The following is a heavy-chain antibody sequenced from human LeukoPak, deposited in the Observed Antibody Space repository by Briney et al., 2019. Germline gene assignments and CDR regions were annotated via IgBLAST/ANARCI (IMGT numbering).Heavy chain of an antibody. D-gene: IGHD2-8*01. CDR3: ARVGASEWSIVLGPIKY. Sequence: GGSLRLSCAASGFTFSNYGMHWVRQAPGKGLEGVAVISYDGSNKYYADSVKGRFTISRDNSKNTLYLQMSSLGAEDTAVYYCARVGASEWSIVLGPIKYWGQGTLVSVSS. CDR1: GFTFSNYG. CDR2: ISYDGSNK. V-gene: IGHV3-30*03. J-gene: IGHJ4*02.